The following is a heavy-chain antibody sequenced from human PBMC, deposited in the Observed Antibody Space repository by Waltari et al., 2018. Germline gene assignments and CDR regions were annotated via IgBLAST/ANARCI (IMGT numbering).Heavy chain of an antibody. D-gene: IGHD3-16*01. CDR2: IYYSADT. CDR1: GGSINSGVYY. CDR3: ATVGVLIPGNVFDI. J-gene: IGHJ3*02. V-gene: IGHV4-30-4*08. Sequence: QVQLQESGAGLVQPSQTLSLICTVSGGSINSGVYYWNWVRPTPGKGLGWIGYIYYSADTYYNPPRKTRVTMSVDTSKNQFSLNLNSVTATDTAVYYCATVGVLIPGNVFDIWGQGTMVTVSS.